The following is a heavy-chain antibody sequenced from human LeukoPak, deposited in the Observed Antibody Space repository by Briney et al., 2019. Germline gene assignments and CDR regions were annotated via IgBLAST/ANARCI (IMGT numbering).Heavy chain of an antibody. CDR3: ARHSGSRTKYYYFDY. V-gene: IGHV4-59*01. CDR1: GGSISSYY. Sequence: SETLSLTCTVSGGSISSYYWSWTRQPPGKGLEWIGYIYYSGSTNYNPSLKTRVTISVDTSKNQFSLKLSSVTAADTAVYYCARHSGSRTKYYYFDYWGQGTLVTVSS. D-gene: IGHD6-19*01. J-gene: IGHJ4*02. CDR2: IYYSGST.